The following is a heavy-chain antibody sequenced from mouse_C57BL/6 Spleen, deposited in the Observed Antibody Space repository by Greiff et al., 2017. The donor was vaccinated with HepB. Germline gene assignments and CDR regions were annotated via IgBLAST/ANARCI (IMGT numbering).Heavy chain of an antibody. V-gene: IGHV1-55*01. Sequence: VQLQQPGAELVKPGASVKMSCKASGYTFTSYWITWVKQRPGQGLEWIGDIYPGSGSTNYNEKFKSKATLTVDTSSSTPYMQLSSLTSEDSAVYYCARSGSNYGYAMDYWGQGTSVTVSS. J-gene: IGHJ4*01. CDR1: GYTFTSYW. D-gene: IGHD2-5*01. CDR3: ARSGSNYGYAMDY. CDR2: IYPGSGST.